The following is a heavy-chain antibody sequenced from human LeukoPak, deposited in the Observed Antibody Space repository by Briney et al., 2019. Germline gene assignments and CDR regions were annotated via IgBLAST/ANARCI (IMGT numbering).Heavy chain of an antibody. J-gene: IGHJ4*02. CDR1: GFTFDDYG. D-gene: IGHD5-24*01. Sequence: GSLRLSCAASGFTFDDYGMSWVRQAPGKGLEWVSDISGSGGSTYYADSVKGRFIISRDNSKNTVYLHMSSLRAGDTAVYFCAKDDAWLQFDDWGQGTLVTVSS. CDR2: ISGSGGST. V-gene: IGHV3-23*01. CDR3: AKDDAWLQFDD.